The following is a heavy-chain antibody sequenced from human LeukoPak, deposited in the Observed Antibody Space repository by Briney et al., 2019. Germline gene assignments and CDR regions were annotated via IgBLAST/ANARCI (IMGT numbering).Heavy chain of an antibody. D-gene: IGHD5-18*01. CDR3: ARAGDSYGHPTDY. CDR1: GGSISSNTYY. Sequence: PSETLSLTCTVSGGSISSNTYYWNWIRQTPGKGLEWIGNIYYNGKTYYNPSLKSRVTISVDTSKNQFSLKLSSVTAADTAVYYCARAGDSYGHPTDYWGQGTLVTVSS. J-gene: IGHJ4*02. CDR2: IYYNGKT. V-gene: IGHV4-39*07.